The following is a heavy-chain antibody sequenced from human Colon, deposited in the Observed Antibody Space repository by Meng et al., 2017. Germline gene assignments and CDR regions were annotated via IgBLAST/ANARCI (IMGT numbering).Heavy chain of an antibody. D-gene: IGHD3-10*01. CDR2: IIPILDTP. CDR3: GGSASHYPQANNWLDS. CDR1: GGIFSSYA. Sequence: QVQLVQSGAEVTKPGPSVKVPCSSSGGIFSSYAINWVRQAPGRGLEWMGGIIPILDTPKFAPRFQGRRTMTADKSSGTAYMELTSLTSDDTAVYYCGGSASHYPQANNWLDSLGQGTLVTVSS. V-gene: IGHV1-69*10. J-gene: IGHJ5*01.